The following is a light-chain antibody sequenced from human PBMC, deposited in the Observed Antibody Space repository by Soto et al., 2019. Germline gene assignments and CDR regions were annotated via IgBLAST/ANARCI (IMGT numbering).Light chain of an antibody. Sequence: EMVLTQSPGTLSLSPGERATLSCRASQSVGSNLAWYQQKPGQAPRLLIYGASTRATGIPAGFSGSGSGTEFTLTIGSLQSEDFVVYYCQQYNNWPLTFGGGTKVEIK. CDR1: QSVGSN. V-gene: IGKV3-15*01. J-gene: IGKJ4*01. CDR2: GAS. CDR3: QQYNNWPLT.